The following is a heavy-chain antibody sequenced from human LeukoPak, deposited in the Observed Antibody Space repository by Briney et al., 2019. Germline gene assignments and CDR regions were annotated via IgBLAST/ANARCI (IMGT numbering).Heavy chain of an antibody. D-gene: IGHD3-9*01. CDR3: AIEGSKSRYFDWLQT. V-gene: IGHV1-18*01. Sequence: ASVKVSCKASGYTFTSYGISWVRQAPGQGLEWMGWISAYNGNTNYAQKLQGRVTMTTDTSTSTAYMELSSLRSEDTAVYYCAIEGSKSRYFDWLQTWGQGTLVTVSS. J-gene: IGHJ5*02. CDR1: GYTFTSYG. CDR2: ISAYNGNT.